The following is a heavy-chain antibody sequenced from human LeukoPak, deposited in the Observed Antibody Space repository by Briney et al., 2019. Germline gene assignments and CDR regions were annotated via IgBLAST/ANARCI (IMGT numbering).Heavy chain of an antibody. J-gene: IGHJ4*02. Sequence: GGSQRLSCAASGFTFSSYAKSWVRQAPGKGLEWVSAISGSDGNTFYAASVKGRFTISRDNSKNTLYLQMNSLTVDDTAVYYCAKQVTAPGPIDYWGQGTLVTVSS. CDR2: ISGSDGNT. CDR3: AKQVTAPGPIDY. D-gene: IGHD2-21*02. CDR1: GFTFSSYA. V-gene: IGHV3-23*01.